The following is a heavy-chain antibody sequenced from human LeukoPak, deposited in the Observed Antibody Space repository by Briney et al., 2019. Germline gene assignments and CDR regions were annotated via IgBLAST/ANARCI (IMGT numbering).Heavy chain of an antibody. CDR1: GFTFSSYW. CDR3: ASALPADHFDY. Sequence: GGSLRFSCAASGFTFSSYWMSWVRQAPGKGLEWVANIKYYGSEKYYVDSVRGRFTISRDNAKNSLYLQMNSLRAEDTAVYYCASALPADHFDYWGQGTLVTVSS. J-gene: IGHJ4*02. CDR2: IKYYGSEK. V-gene: IGHV3-7*01.